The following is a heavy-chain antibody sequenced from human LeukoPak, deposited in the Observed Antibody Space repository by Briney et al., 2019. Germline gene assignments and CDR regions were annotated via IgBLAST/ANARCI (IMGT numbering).Heavy chain of an antibody. Sequence: SETLSLTCAVYGGSFSGYYWSWIRQPPGKGLEWIGEINHSGSTNYSPSLKSRVTISVDTSKNQFSLKLSSVTAADTAVYYCARRENGIAAAGTEWFDPWGQGTLVTVSS. CDR2: INHSGST. D-gene: IGHD6-13*01. V-gene: IGHV4-34*01. CDR1: GGSFSGYY. J-gene: IGHJ5*02. CDR3: ARRENGIAAAGTEWFDP.